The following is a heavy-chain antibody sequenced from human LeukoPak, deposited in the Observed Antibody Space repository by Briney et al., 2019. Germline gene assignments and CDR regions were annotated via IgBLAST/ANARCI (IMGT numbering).Heavy chain of an antibody. J-gene: IGHJ4*02. CDR2: IKQDGGEK. CDR1: GFTFSSCW. V-gene: IGHV3-7*01. CDR3: AGRNFDL. Sequence: GGSLRLSCAASGFTFSSCWMHWVRQAPGKGLEWVANIKQDGGEKYYVDSVKGRFTISRDNAKNALFLQMNSLRAEDTAVYYCAGRNFDLWGQGTLVTVSS.